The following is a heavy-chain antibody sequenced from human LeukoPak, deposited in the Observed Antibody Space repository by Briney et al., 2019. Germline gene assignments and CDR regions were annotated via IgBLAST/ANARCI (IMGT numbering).Heavy chain of an antibody. CDR1: GFTFSVYG. D-gene: IGHD2-21*01. CDR3: AKGLRIPSN. V-gene: IGHV3-23*01. J-gene: IGHJ1*01. CDR2: ITGGGLHT. Sequence: GGSLRLSCAASGFTFSVYGMTWVRQTPGNGLEWGSSITGGGLHTYYVDSVKGRFVISRDNSKTTLYLQMNSLRTEDTAVYYCAKGLRIPSNWGQGIMVTVSS.